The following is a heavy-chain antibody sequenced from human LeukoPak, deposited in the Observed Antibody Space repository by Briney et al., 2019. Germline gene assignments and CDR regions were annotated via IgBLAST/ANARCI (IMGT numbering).Heavy chain of an antibody. J-gene: IGHJ5*02. Sequence: SETLSLTCAVYGGSFSGYYWSWIRQPPGKGLEWIGEINHSGSTNCNPSLKSRVTISVDTSKNQFSLKLSSVTAADTAVYYCARGVDTAMVRSRGSPTKNHNWFDPWGQGTLVTVSS. CDR3: ARGVDTAMVRSRGSPTKNHNWFDP. CDR2: INHSGST. V-gene: IGHV4-34*01. D-gene: IGHD5-18*01. CDR1: GGSFSGYY.